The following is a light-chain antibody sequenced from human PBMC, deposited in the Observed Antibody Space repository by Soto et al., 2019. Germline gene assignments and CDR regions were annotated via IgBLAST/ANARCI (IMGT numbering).Light chain of an antibody. Sequence: QSVVAQPSSVSGSPGQAITLSCTGTSTDVGGYNYVSWYQHHSGKAPKLLIYEVTNRPSGISDRFSGSKSVNTASLTISGLQAEDESDYYCGSYSSTDTPFVFGTGTKVTVL. CDR1: STDVGGYNY. J-gene: IGLJ1*01. V-gene: IGLV2-14*01. CDR2: EVT. CDR3: GSYSSTDTPFV.